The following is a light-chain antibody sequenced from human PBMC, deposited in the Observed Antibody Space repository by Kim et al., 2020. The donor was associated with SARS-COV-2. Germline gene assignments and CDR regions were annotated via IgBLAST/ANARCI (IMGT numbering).Light chain of an antibody. CDR1: ASEVGGYTY. J-gene: IGLJ1*01. V-gene: IGLV2-14*03. Sequence: GPSSTTSSTGAASEVGGYTYVSWYHQHPGKAPKLLIYDVTGRPSGVSNRFSGSKSGNTASLTISGLQTEDEADYYCCSYTSTTTYVFGLGTKVTVL. CDR2: DVT. CDR3: CSYTSTTTYV.